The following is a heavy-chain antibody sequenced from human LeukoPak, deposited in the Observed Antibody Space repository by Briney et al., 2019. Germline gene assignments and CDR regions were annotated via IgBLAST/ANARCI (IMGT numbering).Heavy chain of an antibody. D-gene: IGHD3-10*01. CDR3: AREWSGFGELPDY. CDR1: GFTFSNYW. CDR2: INPDGSTT. Sequence: GGSLRLSCAASGFTFSNYWMHWVRQDPGKGLVWVSFINPDGSTTNYADSVKGRFTISRDNAENALYLQMNSLRVEDTAVYYCAREWSGFGELPDYWGQGTLVTVSS. V-gene: IGHV3-74*01. J-gene: IGHJ4*02.